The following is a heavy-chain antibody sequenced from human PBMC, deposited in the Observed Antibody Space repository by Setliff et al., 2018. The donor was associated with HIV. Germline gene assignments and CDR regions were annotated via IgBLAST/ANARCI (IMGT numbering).Heavy chain of an antibody. CDR2: ILPFLGMG. V-gene: IGHV1-69*10. CDR1: GGTFRTSV. Sequence: SVKVSCKTSGGTFRTSVIRWVRQAPGQGLEWVGGILPFLGMGDFAQKFQGRVTITADESTSTAYMELSSLRSDDTAVYYCGASQDSYSYLGYYYSGLNVWGQGTTVTVSS. J-gene: IGHJ6*02. D-gene: IGHD3-16*01. CDR3: GASQDSYSYLGYYYSGLNV.